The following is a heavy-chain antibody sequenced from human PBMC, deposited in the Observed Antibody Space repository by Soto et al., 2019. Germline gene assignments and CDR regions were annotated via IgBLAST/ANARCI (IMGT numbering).Heavy chain of an antibody. D-gene: IGHD3-3*01. V-gene: IGHV1-69*06. Sequence: GASVKVSCKASGGTFSSYAISWVRQAPGQGLEWMGGIIPIFGTANYAQKFQGRVTITADKSTSTAYMELSSLRSEDTAVYYCAILRITIFGVVGGNDSWGQGTVVTVSS. CDR3: AILRITIFGVVGGNDS. J-gene: IGHJ4*02. CDR1: GGTFSSYA. CDR2: IIPIFGTA.